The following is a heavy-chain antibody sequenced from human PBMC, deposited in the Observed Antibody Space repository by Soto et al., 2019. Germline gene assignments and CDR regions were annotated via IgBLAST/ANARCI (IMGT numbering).Heavy chain of an antibody. V-gene: IGHV3-11*01. CDR3: ARDEKEDPTNFYGDYLGWYFDL. CDR1: GFTFSDYY. J-gene: IGHJ2*01. Sequence: QVQLVESGGGLVKPGGSLRLSCAASGFTFSDYYMSWIRQAPGKGLEWVSYISSSGSTIYYADSVKGRFTISRDNAKNSLYLQMNSLRAEDTAVYYCARDEKEDPTNFYGDYLGWYFDLWGRGTLVTVSS. D-gene: IGHD4-17*01. CDR2: ISSSGSTI.